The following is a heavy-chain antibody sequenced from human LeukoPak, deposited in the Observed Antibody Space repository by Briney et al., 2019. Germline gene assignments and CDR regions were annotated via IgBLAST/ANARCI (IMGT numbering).Heavy chain of an antibody. J-gene: IGHJ5*02. V-gene: IGHV4-59*08. CDR2: IYYSGSS. CDR3: ARRLRQNLFDP. D-gene: IGHD4-17*01. Sequence: SGTLYLTCTVSGVSISSDYWSWIRLPPGKGLEWIGYIYYSGSSNYNPSLKSRVTMSVDTSKNQFSLKLTSVTAADTAVYYCARRLRQNLFDPWGQGTLVTVSS. CDR1: GVSISSDY.